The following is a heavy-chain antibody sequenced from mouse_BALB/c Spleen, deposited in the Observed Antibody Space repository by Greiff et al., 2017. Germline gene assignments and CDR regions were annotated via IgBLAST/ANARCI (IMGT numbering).Heavy chain of an antibody. CDR3: AREEGMITLDY. J-gene: IGHJ2*01. CDR1: GYSITSGYY. CDR2: ISYDGSN. D-gene: IGHD2-4*01. V-gene: IGHV3-6*02. Sequence: VQLKESGPGLVKPSQSLSLTCSATGYSITSGYYWNWIRQFPGNKLEWMGYISYDGSNNYNPSLKNRISITRDTSKNQFFLKLNSVTTEDTATYYCAREEGMITLDYWGQGTTLTVSS.